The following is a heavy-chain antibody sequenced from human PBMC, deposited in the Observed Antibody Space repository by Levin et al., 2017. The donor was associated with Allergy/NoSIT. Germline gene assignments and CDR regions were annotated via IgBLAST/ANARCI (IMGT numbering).Heavy chain of an antibody. J-gene: IGHJ6*02. CDR2: INPSGGDT. CDR3: ARGGNIAVAGGYYYYGMDV. CDR1: GYTFTSYH. D-gene: IGHD6-19*01. V-gene: IGHV1-46*01. Sequence: GESLKISCKASGYTFTSYHMHWVRQAPGEGLEWMGIINPSGGDTNYAQKFQGRVAMTRDTSTSTVYMELSSLRSEDTAVYYCARGGNIAVAGGYYYYGMDVWGQGTTVTVSS.